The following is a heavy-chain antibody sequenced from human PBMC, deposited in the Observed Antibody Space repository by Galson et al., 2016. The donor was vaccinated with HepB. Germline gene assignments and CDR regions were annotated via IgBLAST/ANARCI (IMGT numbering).Heavy chain of an antibody. CDR2: IFYSGTT. CDR3: ARVRYSGYDPGLFFDS. CDR1: DGAINSGGYY. J-gene: IGHJ4*02. Sequence: TLSLTCTVSDGAINSGGYYWSWIRQLPGKGLEWIGYIFYSGTTHYNPSLKSRASISIDTSKSQFSLKLTSVAAADTAVYYCARVRYSGYDPGLFFDSWGQGALVTVSS. D-gene: IGHD5-12*01. V-gene: IGHV4-31*03.